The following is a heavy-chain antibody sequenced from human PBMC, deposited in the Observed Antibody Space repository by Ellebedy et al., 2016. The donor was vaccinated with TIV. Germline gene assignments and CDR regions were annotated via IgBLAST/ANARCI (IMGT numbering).Heavy chain of an antibody. Sequence: GESLKISXAASGFTFSSYGMHWVRQAPGKGLEWVAVIWYDGSNKYYADSVKGRFTISRDNSKNTLYLQMNSLRAEDTAVYYCARGGRYYDSSGYQDYWGQGTLVTVSS. J-gene: IGHJ4*02. CDR1: GFTFSSYG. CDR2: IWYDGSNK. D-gene: IGHD3-22*01. V-gene: IGHV3-33*01. CDR3: ARGGRYYDSSGYQDY.